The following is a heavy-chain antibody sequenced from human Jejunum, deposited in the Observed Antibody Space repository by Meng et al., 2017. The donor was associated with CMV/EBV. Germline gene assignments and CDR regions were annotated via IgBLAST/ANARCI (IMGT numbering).Heavy chain of an antibody. CDR3: ANLGPTPYFDS. J-gene: IGHJ4*02. V-gene: IGHV3-15*01. CDR1: GFTFSTAW. CDR2: IRSKTDGGTV. D-gene: IGHD3-16*01. Sequence: EVQLVGSGGGVVKPGGSLRISCAAPGFTFSTAWLSWVRQAPGKGLEWVGRIRSKTDGGTVDYAAPVKGRFTISRDDSKTTLYLEMISLNTEDTGVYYCANLGPTPYFDSWGQGTLVTVSS.